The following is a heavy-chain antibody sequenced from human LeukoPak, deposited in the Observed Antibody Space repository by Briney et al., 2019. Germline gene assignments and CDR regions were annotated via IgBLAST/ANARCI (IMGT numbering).Heavy chain of an antibody. Sequence: GSSVKVSCKASGGTFSSYAISWVRQAPGQGLEWMGGIIPIFGTANYAQKFQGRVTMTEDTSTDTAYMELSSLRSEDTAVYYCATPLTFGGVIVKGAFDIWGQGTMVTVSS. CDR1: GGTFSSYA. CDR2: IIPIFGTA. V-gene: IGHV1-69*06. CDR3: ATPLTFGGVIVKGAFDI. J-gene: IGHJ3*02. D-gene: IGHD3-16*02.